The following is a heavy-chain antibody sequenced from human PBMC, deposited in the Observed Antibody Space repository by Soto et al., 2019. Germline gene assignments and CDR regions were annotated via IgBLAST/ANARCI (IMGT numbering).Heavy chain of an antibody. Sequence: GGPLELSCISSGVTFTTYTMNWVRQAPGKGLEWVSGIRGFSPYTFYAESVKGRFTISRDNAKNSLYLQMNSLRAEDTAVYYCARDRGYDAHDYYYNAMDVWGQGTTVTVSS. CDR1: GVTFTTYT. CDR2: IRGFSPYT. J-gene: IGHJ6*02. CDR3: ARDRGYDAHDYYYNAMDV. V-gene: IGHV3-21*01. D-gene: IGHD2-15*01.